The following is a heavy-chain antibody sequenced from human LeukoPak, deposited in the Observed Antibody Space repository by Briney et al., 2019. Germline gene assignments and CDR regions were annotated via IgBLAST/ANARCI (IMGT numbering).Heavy chain of an antibody. CDR3: AKGGLTAMAPKGAFDI. CDR1: GFTFSSYG. Sequence: GGSLRLSCAASGFTFSSYGMHWVRQAPGKGLEWVAFIRYDGSNKYYADSVKGRFTISGDNSKNTLYLQMNSLRAEDTAVYYCAKGGLTAMAPKGAFDIWGQGTMVTVSS. CDR2: IRYDGSNK. J-gene: IGHJ3*02. V-gene: IGHV3-30*02. D-gene: IGHD5-18*01.